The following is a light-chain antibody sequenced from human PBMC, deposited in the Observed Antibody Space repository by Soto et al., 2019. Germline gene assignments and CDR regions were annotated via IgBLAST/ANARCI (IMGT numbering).Light chain of an antibody. CDR2: DVS. CDR1: SSSKW. CDR3: QHTPDFT. V-gene: IGKV1-5*01. J-gene: IGKJ2*01. Sequence: DIQMTQSPSTLAASVGDTVTMTCRSSSKWLAWYQKKPGKAPKLLIYDVSTLERGVPPRFSGSTSGAESTLTITALQPDDLGTYYCQHTPDFTFGQGTKVEIK.